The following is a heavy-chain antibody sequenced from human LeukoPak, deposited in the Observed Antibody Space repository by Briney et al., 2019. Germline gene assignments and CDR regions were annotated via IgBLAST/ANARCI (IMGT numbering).Heavy chain of an antibody. CDR1: GYSFTSYW. D-gene: IGHD4-11*01. J-gene: IGHJ5*02. Sequence: GESLKISCKGSGYSFTSYWISWVRQMPGKGLEWMGRIDPSDSYTNYSPSFQGHVTISADKSTSTAYLQWSSLKASDTAMYYCARHEENYSNQNWFDPWGQGTLVTVSS. CDR2: IDPSDSYT. CDR3: ARHEENYSNQNWFDP. V-gene: IGHV5-10-1*01.